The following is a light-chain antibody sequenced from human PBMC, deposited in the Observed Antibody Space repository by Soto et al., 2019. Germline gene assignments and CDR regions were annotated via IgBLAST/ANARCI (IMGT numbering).Light chain of an antibody. CDR1: QGVTSNY. CDR2: GAS. CDR3: QQYGSSSPTT. J-gene: IGKJ5*01. V-gene: IGKV3-20*01. Sequence: EIVLTQSPGTLSLSPGERATLSCRASQGVTSNYLAWYQQRPGQAHRLLIYGASNRATGIPDRFSGGGSGTDFSLTISRLEPEDVAMYYCQQYGSSSPTTFGQGTRVEIE.